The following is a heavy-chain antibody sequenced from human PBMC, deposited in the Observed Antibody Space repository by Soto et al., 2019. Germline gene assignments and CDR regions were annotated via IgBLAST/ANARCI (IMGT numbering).Heavy chain of an antibody. Sequence: VQLLESGGGWVQPGGSLRLSCAASGFTFSSYAMSWVRQAPGEGLEWVSAISGSGGSTYYADSVKGRFTISRDNSKNTLYLHMNSLRAEDTAVYYCAKEDERITMIVVVTPAFGYWGQGTLVTVSS. CDR2: ISGSGGST. D-gene: IGHD3-22*01. CDR3: AKEDERITMIVVVTPAFGY. J-gene: IGHJ4*02. V-gene: IGHV3-23*01. CDR1: GFTFSSYA.